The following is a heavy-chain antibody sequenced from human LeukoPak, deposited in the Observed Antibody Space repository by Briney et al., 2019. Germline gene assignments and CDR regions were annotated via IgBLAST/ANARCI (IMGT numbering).Heavy chain of an antibody. D-gene: IGHD6-6*01. Sequence: GGSLRLSCAASGFTFSSYNMNWVRRAPGKGLEWVSSISSSSYIYYADSVKGRFTISRDNAKNSLYLLMNSLRAEDTAVYYCARLYTSSSPFDYWGQGSLVTVSS. J-gene: IGHJ4*02. CDR2: ISSSSYI. CDR3: ARLYTSSSPFDY. CDR1: GFTFSSYN. V-gene: IGHV3-21*01.